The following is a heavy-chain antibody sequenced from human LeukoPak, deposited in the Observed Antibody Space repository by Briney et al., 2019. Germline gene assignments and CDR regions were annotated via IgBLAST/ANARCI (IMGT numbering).Heavy chain of an antibody. Sequence: GDSLRLSSAPSGFTFSGDWMPSVPEAPGTGLVSGSRISDDGSITTYADSVKGRFTISRDNAKSTVFLQMTSLRAEDTAVYFCVRRYYEYNVYDRHFDYWGQGILVTVSS. D-gene: IGHD5/OR15-5a*01. J-gene: IGHJ4*02. CDR3: VRRYYEYNVYDRHFDY. CDR1: GFTFSGDW. V-gene: IGHV3-74*03. CDR2: ISDDGSIT.